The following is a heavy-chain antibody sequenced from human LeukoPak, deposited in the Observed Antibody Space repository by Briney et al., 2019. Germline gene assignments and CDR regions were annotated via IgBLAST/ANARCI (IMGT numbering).Heavy chain of an antibody. CDR3: ARVRTRYNWNDRDFYYYYMDV. D-gene: IGHD1-1*01. CDR2: INSDGSST. Sequence: RGSLTLSCAASGFTLSSYWMHWVRQPPGKGLVWVSRINSDGSSTSYADSVKGRFTISRDNAKNSLYLQMNSLRAEDTAVYYCARVRTRYNWNDRDFYYYYMDVWGKGTTVTISS. J-gene: IGHJ6*03. CDR1: GFTLSSYW. V-gene: IGHV3-74*01.